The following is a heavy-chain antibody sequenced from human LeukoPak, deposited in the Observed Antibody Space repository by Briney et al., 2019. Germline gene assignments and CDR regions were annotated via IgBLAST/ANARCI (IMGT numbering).Heavy chain of an antibody. CDR2: IYSGGNT. CDR3: ARLQYNSGPRGGPDI. Sequence: GGSLRLSCAASGFIVSSNYMSWARQAPGKGLEWVSVIYSGGNTYYADSVKGRFTISRDNSKNTLYLQMNSLRPEDTALYYCARLQYNSGPRGGPDIWGQGTMVTVSS. CDR1: GFIVSSNY. J-gene: IGHJ3*02. D-gene: IGHD6-19*01. V-gene: IGHV3-53*01.